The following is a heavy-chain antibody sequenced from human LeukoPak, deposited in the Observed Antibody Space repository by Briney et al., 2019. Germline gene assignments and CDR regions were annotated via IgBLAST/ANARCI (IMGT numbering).Heavy chain of an antibody. J-gene: IGHJ4*02. CDR2: IRGSGGST. CDR3: AKDPFLTMIVVVITKEDDY. D-gene: IGHD3-22*01. CDR1: GFTFSSYA. Sequence: GGSLRLSCAASGFTFSSYAMSWVRQAPGKGLEWVSAIRGSGGSTYYADSVKGRFTISRDNSKNTLYLQMNSLRAEDTAVYYCAKDPFLTMIVVVITKEDDYWGQGTLVTVSS. V-gene: IGHV3-23*01.